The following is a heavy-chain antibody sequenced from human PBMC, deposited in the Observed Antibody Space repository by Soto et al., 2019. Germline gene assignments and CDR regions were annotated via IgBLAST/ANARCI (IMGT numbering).Heavy chain of an antibody. V-gene: IGHV3-30*18. CDR3: AKVRTRAYYYYGMDV. J-gene: IGHJ6*02. CDR2: ISYDGSNK. Sequence: GGSLRLSCAASGFTFSSYGMHWVRQAPGKGLEWVAVISYDGSNKYYADSVKGRFTISRDNSKNTLYLQMNSLRAEDTAVYYCAKVRTRAYYYYGMDVWGQGTTVTVSS. CDR1: GFTFSSYG.